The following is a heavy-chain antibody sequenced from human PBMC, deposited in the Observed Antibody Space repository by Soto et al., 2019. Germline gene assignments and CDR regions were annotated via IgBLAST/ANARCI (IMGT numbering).Heavy chain of an antibody. CDR2: INAGNGNT. Sequence: ASVKVSCKASGYTFTSYAMHWVRQAPGQRLEWMGWINAGNGNTKYSQKFQGRVTITRDTSASTAYMELSSLRSEDTAVYYCARDYTSLYYYYGMDVWGQGTTVTVSS. V-gene: IGHV1-3*01. CDR3: ARDYTSLYYYYGMDV. D-gene: IGHD6-6*01. CDR1: GYTFTSYA. J-gene: IGHJ6*02.